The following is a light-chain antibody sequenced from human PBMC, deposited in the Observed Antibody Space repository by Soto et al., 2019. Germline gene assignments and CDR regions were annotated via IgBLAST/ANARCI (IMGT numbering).Light chain of an antibody. V-gene: IGKV3-15*01. J-gene: IGKJ1*01. CDR3: QQYNNWWT. CDR2: GAS. CDR1: QSINSN. Sequence: VMTQSPATLSVSPGERSTLSCTASQSINSNLAWYQQRPGQAPRPLIYGASTRATGIPARLSGSGSGTEFTLTIRSLQSEDSAVYYCQQYNNWWTFGQGTKVDIK.